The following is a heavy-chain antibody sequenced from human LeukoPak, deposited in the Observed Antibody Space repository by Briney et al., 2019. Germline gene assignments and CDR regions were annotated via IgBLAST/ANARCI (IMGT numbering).Heavy chain of an antibody. CDR1: GFTFSSYA. J-gene: IGHJ4*02. D-gene: IGHD5-24*01. CDR2: ISGRGDNT. CDR3: AKRPRWLPFHY. Sequence: GKSLRLSCAAYGFTFSSYAMSWVRQAPGKGLEWVSGISGRGDNTSYADSVKGRFTISRDNSKNTLYLQMNSLRAEDTAVYYCAKRPRWLPFHYWGQGTLVTVSS. V-gene: IGHV3-23*01.